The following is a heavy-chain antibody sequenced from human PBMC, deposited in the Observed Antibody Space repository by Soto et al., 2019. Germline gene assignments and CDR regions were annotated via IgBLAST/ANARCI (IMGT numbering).Heavy chain of an antibody. D-gene: IGHD3-3*01. V-gene: IGHV4-31*03. Sequence: SETLSLTCTVTGGSISSGGYYWSWIRQHPGKGLEWVGYIYYSRTTYYNPSLESRVTISVDTSKNQFSLNLSSVTAADTAVYYCARGFLEWLSHPYSGLDVWGQGTTVTVSS. CDR2: IYYSRTT. CDR3: ARGFLEWLSHPYSGLDV. J-gene: IGHJ6*02. CDR1: GGSISSGGYY.